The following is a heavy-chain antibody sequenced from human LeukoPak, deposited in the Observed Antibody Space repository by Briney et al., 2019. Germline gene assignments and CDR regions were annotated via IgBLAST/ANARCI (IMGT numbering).Heavy chain of an antibody. CDR2: ISSSSSYI. CDR1: GFTFSSYS. D-gene: IGHD3-22*01. CDR3: AKRQYYYDSSGYYALDY. J-gene: IGHJ4*02. V-gene: IGHV3-21*04. Sequence: GGSLRLSCAASGFTFSSYSMNWVRQAPGKGLEWVSSISSSSSYIYYADSVKGRFTISRDNAKNSLYLQMNSLRAEDTAVCYCAKRQYYYDSSGYYALDYWGQGTLVTVSS.